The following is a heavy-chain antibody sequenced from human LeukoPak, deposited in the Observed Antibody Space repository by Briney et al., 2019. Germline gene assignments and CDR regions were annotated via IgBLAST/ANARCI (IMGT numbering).Heavy chain of an antibody. CDR1: GFTFSNYS. Sequence: PGGSLRLSCAASGFTFSNYSMNWVRQAPGKGLEWVSSISSSSSYIYYADSVKGRFTISRDNAKNSLYLQMNSLRAEDTAVYYCASLGIAAARNLNWFDPWGQGTLVTVSS. D-gene: IGHD6-13*01. V-gene: IGHV3-21*01. CDR3: ASLGIAAARNLNWFDP. J-gene: IGHJ5*02. CDR2: ISSSSSYI.